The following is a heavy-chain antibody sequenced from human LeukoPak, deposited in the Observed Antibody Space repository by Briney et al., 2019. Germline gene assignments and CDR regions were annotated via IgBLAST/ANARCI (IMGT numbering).Heavy chain of an antibody. V-gene: IGHV3-72*01. Sequence: GGSLRLSCAASGFTFSDHYMDWVRQAPGKGLEWVSRIRNKAKSYTTEYAASVKGRFTISRDDSKNSLHLQMTSLKTEDTAVYYCARGGTVVTGNLFDQWGQGTLVTVSS. D-gene: IGHD4-23*01. CDR2: IRNKAKSYTT. J-gene: IGHJ4*02. CDR3: ARGGTVVTGNLFDQ. CDR1: GFTFSDHY.